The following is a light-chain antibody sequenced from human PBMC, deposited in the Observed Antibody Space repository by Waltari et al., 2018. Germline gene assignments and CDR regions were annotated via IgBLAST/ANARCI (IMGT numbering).Light chain of an antibody. CDR1: SSTIGAGYD. Sequence: QSVLTQPPSVSGAPGQRVTISCTGSSSTIGAGYDVHWYQQLPGRAPKLLIFDYTNRPSGVPDRFSGSKSGSSASMAITGLQPEDEADYYCQSYDSSLSGSRDVIFGGGTKLTVL. J-gene: IGLJ2*01. CDR3: QSYDSSLSGSRDVI. CDR2: DYT. V-gene: IGLV1-40*01.